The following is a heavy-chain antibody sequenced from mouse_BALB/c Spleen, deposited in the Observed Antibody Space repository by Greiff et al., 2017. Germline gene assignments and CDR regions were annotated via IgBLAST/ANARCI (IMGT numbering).Heavy chain of an antibody. J-gene: IGHJ1*01. CDR2: ISYSGST. Sequence: EVQLQQSGPSLVKPSQTLSLTCSVTGDSITSGYWNWIRKFPGNKLEYMGYISYSGSTYYNPSLKSRISITRDTSKNQYYLQLNSVTTEDTATYYCARFITTANWYFDVWGAGTTVTVSS. D-gene: IGHD1-2*01. V-gene: IGHV3-8*02. CDR3: ARFITTANWYFDV. CDR1: GDSITSGY.